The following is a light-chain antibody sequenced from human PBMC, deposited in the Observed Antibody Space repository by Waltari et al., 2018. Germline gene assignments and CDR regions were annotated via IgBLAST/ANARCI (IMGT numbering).Light chain of an antibody. V-gene: IGKV1-39*01. CDR3: QQSYSTPRT. Sequence: DIQITQSPSSLSTSVGDRVTITCRASQSISTYLNCYQQKPGKAPKLLIYAASSLQSGVPSRFSGSGSGTDFTLTISSLQPEDFVTYYCQQSYSTPRTFGQGTRLEIK. CDR1: QSISTY. J-gene: IGKJ2*01. CDR2: AAS.